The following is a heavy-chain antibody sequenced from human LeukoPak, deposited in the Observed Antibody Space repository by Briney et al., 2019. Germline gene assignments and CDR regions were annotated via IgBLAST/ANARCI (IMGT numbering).Heavy chain of an antibody. CDR3: AKDMATIQSLDY. D-gene: IGHD5-24*01. V-gene: IGHV3-23*01. CDR2: ISPSGGST. CDR1: GFTFSDYY. Sequence: GESLRLSCAASGFTFSDYYMSWVRQAPGKGLEWVSTISPSGGSTFYADSVKGRFTISRDNSKNTLYLQMNSLRVEDTAVYFCAKDMATIQSLDYWGQGTLVTASS. J-gene: IGHJ4*02.